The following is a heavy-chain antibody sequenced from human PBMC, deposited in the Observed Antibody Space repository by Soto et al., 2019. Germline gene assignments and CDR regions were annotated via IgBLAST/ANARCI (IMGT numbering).Heavy chain of an antibody. Sequence: QVQLVQPGAEVKKPGASVKFSCKASGYIFTNLYIHWVRQAPGQGLEWIGIINPNGGSTNYAQNFQGRVTMTSDTYTSTVYMDLSSLSSEDTSVYYFTRWLASGDYWGQGTLITVSS. CDR3: TRWLASGDY. CDR2: INPNGGST. D-gene: IGHD5-12*01. J-gene: IGHJ4*02. CDR1: GYIFTNLY. V-gene: IGHV1-46*03.